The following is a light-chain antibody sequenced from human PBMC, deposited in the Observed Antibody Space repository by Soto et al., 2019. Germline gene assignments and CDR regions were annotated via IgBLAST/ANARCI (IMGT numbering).Light chain of an antibody. CDR2: DVS. J-gene: IGKJ1*01. V-gene: IGKV3-11*01. CDR3: QQRSDWPWT. Sequence: EIVLTQSPATLSLSPGERGTLSCRASESATGYLAWHHQKPGQARWLLVYDVSNRAAGIPTRFSGGGSGTYVTLTVSNVEPEDFAVYYCQQRSDWPWTFGQGTKVDIK. CDR1: ESATGY.